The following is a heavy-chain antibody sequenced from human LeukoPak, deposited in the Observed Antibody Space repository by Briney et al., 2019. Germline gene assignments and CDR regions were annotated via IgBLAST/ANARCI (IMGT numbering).Heavy chain of an antibody. Sequence: PGGSLRLSCTASGFTFGDNSMSWVRQAPGKGLEWVGFIRRSASGATTEYAASVKGRFIISRDDSRSVAYLEMNSLRTEDTAVYYCTRADSPGPNWGQGTLVTVSS. CDR3: TRADSPGPN. CDR2: IRRSASGATT. J-gene: IGHJ4*02. CDR1: GFTFGDNS. D-gene: IGHD2-15*01. V-gene: IGHV3-49*04.